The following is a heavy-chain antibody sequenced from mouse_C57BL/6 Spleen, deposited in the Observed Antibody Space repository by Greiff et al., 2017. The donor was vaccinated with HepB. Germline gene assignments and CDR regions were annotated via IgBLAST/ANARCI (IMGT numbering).Heavy chain of an antibody. Sequence: VQLQQSGAELARPGASVKLSCKASGYTFTSYGISWVKQRTGQGLEWIGEIYPRSGNTYYNEKFKGKATLTADKSSSTAYMELRSLTSEDSAVYFCARGDMVTNYFDYWGQGTTLTVSS. CDR1: GYTFTSYG. J-gene: IGHJ2*01. CDR2: IYPRSGNT. CDR3: ARGDMVTNYFDY. V-gene: IGHV1-81*01. D-gene: IGHD2-2*01.